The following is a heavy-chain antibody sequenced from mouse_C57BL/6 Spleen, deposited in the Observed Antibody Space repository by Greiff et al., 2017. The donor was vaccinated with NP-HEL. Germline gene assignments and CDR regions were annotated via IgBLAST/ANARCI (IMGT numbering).Heavy chain of an antibody. Sequence: QVQLQQSGPELVKPGASVKISCKASGYAFSSSWMNWVKQRPGKGLEWIGRIYPGDGDTNYNGKFKGKATLTADKSSSTAYMQLSSLTSEDSAVYFCARSRVVATVYYAMDYWGQGTSVTVSS. CDR3: ARSRVVATVYYAMDY. CDR2: IYPGDGDT. V-gene: IGHV1-82*01. CDR1: GYAFSSSW. J-gene: IGHJ4*01. D-gene: IGHD1-1*01.